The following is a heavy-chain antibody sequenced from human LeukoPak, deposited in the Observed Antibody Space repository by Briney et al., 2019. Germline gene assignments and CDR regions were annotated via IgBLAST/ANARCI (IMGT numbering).Heavy chain of an antibody. J-gene: IGHJ5*02. CDR3: ARGHYYGSGSYYLTWFDP. V-gene: IGHV4-34*01. CDR1: GGSFSGYY. CDR2: INHSGST. D-gene: IGHD3-10*01. Sequence: SETLSLTCAVYGGSFSGYYWSWIRQPPGKGLEWIGEINHSGSTNYNPSLKSRVTISVDTSKNQFSLTLSSVTAADTAVYYCARGHYYGSGSYYLTWFDPWGQGTLVTVSS.